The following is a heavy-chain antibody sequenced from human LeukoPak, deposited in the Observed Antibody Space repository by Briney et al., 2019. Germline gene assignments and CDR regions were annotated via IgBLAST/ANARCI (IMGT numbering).Heavy chain of an antibody. J-gene: IGHJ4*02. D-gene: IGHD3-10*01. Sequence: PGGSLRLSCAASGFTFSSYSMNWVRQAPGQGLEWVSGITSGGNTYYADSVKGRFTISRDNSKNTLYVQMNSLRAEDTAVYYCAKSVGSGSYYNMDYWGQGTLVTVSS. CDR2: ITSGGNT. CDR3: AKSVGSGSYYNMDY. V-gene: IGHV3-23*01. CDR1: GFTFSSYS.